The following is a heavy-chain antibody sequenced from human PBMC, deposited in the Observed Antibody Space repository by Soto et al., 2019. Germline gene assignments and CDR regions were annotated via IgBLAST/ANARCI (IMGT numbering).Heavy chain of an antibody. V-gene: IGHV1-8*01. CDR1: GNTFTRYA. Sequence: QVELVQSGAEVKKPGASVKVSCKASGNTFTRYAINWVRQATGQGLEYLGWMNPNSGNTAYVQKFQGRVTMTWDTSITTAYMELSSLRSEDTAVYFCARGVKYGAYSRWFDPWGQGTLVTVS. D-gene: IGHD4-17*01. J-gene: IGHJ5*02. CDR2: MNPNSGNT. CDR3: ARGVKYGAYSRWFDP.